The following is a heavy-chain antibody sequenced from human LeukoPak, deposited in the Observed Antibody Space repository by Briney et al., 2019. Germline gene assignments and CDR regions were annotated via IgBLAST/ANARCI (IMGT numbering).Heavy chain of an antibody. V-gene: IGHV3-7*01. CDR2: IKADGTDT. Sequence: GGSLRLSCVASGFTFSDYWMSWVRQAPGKGLEWMASIKADGTDTYYVDSVKDRFTISRDNAMSSLYLQMNSLRAEDTAVYYCSVTPNSGGYWGQGTLVTVSS. J-gene: IGHJ4*02. CDR1: GFTFSDYW. D-gene: IGHD3-10*01. CDR3: SVTPNSGGY.